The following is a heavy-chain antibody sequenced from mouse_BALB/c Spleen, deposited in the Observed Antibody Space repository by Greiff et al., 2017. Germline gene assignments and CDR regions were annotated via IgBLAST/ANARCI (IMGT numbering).Heavy chain of an antibody. Sequence: VKVVESGPGLVAPSQSLSITCTVSGFSLTSYGVHWVRQPPGKGLEWLGVLWAGGSTNYNSALMSRLSISKDNSKSQVFLKMNSLQTDDTAMYYCARDRGYAMDYWGQGTSVTVSS. CDR1: GFSLTSYG. CDR3: ARDRGYAMDY. J-gene: IGHJ4*01. CDR2: LWAGGST. V-gene: IGHV2-9*02.